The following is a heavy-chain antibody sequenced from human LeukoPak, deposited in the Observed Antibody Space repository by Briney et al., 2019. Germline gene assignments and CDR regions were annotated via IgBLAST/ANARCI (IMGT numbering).Heavy chain of an antibody. CDR1: GFSFSSHA. D-gene: IGHD3-9*01. V-gene: IGHV3-23*01. CDR2: ISGSGGRT. J-gene: IGHJ5*02. Sequence: GGSLRLSCAASGFSFSSHAMNWVRQAPGKGLEWVSIISGSGGRTYYADSAKGRFTISRDTSKNTLYLQMNSLRAEDTAVYYCAKVSDILTGYYEAWGQGTLVTVSS. CDR3: AKVSDILTGYYEA.